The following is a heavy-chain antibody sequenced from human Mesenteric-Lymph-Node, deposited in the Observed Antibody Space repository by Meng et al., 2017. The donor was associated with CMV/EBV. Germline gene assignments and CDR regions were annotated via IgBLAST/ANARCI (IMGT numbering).Heavy chain of an antibody. CDR3: ASSDFWSGRTTTPFDY. J-gene: IGHJ4*02. CDR1: GYTFTSYG. Sequence: ASVKVSCKASGYTFTSYGISWVRQAPGQGLEWMGWISAYNGNTNYAQKLQGRVTMTTDTSTSTAYMELRSLRSDDTAVYYCASSDFWSGRTTTPFDYWGQGTLVTVSS. V-gene: IGHV1-18*01. CDR2: ISAYNGNT. D-gene: IGHD3-3*01.